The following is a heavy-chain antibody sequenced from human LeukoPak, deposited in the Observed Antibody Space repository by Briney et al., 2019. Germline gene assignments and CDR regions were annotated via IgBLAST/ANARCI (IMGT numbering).Heavy chain of an antibody. CDR1: GGTFRTYA. CDR2: LIPIFGTA. J-gene: IGHJ5*02. CDR3: SGASSESIAARPYWFDP. V-gene: IGHV1-69*05. D-gene: IGHD6-6*01. Sequence: SAKVSCHASGGTFRTYAISWVRPAPGQGLEWMGGLIPIFGTANYSQQIPGRVTTTTPDSTTRAHFVLSSLRSEATAVYYFSGASSESIAARPYWFDPWGQGTLVTVSS.